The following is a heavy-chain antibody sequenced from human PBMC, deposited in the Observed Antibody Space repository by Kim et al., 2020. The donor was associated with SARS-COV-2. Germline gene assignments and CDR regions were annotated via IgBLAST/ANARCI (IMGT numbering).Heavy chain of an antibody. CDR3: AKVRSSSWYNYFDY. D-gene: IGHD6-13*01. J-gene: IGHJ4*02. Sequence: AASAKDRFIITRENTTNTLYLQKNSLRAEDTAVYYCAKVRSSSWYNYFDYWGQGTLVTVSS. V-gene: IGHV3-23*01.